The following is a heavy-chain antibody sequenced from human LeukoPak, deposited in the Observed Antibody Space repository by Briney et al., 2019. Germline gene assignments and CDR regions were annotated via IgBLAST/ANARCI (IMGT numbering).Heavy chain of an antibody. V-gene: IGHV3-7*01. CDR1: GFTFSNYW. D-gene: IGHD2-15*01. CDR2: IKQDESEK. Sequence: QTGGSLRLSCAASGFTFSNYWMSWVRQAPGEGLEWVANIKQDESEKHYVDSVKGRFTISRDNAKNSLYLQMNSLRAEDTAVYYCARDCPRGYCSGGTWSHAFDIWGQGTMVSVSS. CDR3: ARDCPRGYCSGGTWSHAFDI. J-gene: IGHJ3*02.